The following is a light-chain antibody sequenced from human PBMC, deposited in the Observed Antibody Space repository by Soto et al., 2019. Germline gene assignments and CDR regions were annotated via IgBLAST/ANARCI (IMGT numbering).Light chain of an antibody. Sequence: DIVLTQSPGTLSLSPGDSATLSCRASQSVSSSYLAWYQQKPGQAPRLLVYGESTRATGIPDRLSGSGSGTQLTLTISRLQSEDFAVYYCQKHNNWPLTCGGGTKVDIK. CDR2: GES. CDR1: QSVSSSY. J-gene: IGKJ4*01. CDR3: QKHNNWPLT. V-gene: IGKV3D-20*02.